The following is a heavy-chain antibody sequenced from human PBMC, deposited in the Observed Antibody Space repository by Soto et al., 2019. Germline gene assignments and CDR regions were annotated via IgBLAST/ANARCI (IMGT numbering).Heavy chain of an antibody. CDR1: GGTFSSSA. J-gene: IGHJ4*02. CDR3: AREGPCGYSYGCPGY. V-gene: IGHV1-69*13. CDR2: IIPIFGTA. Sequence: GASVKVSCKASGGTFSSSAISWVRQAPGQGLEWMGGIIPIFGTANYAQKFQGRVTITADESTSTAYMELSSLRSEDTAVYYCAREGPCGYSYGCPGYWGQGTLVTVSS. D-gene: IGHD5-18*01.